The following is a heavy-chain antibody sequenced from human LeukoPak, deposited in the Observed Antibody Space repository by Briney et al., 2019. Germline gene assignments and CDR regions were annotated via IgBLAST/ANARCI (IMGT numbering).Heavy chain of an antibody. D-gene: IGHD5-18*01. CDR3: ARLLNTAMGHQIDY. V-gene: IGHV4-39*01. CDR1: GGSISSSNFY. Sequence: PSETLSLTCTVSGGSISSSNFYWGWIRQPPGKGLEWIGSIHYTGSSYYNPSQQSRVTISVDTPKNQVSLKLTSVSAAYPAVYYCARLLNTAMGHQIDYWGQGTLVTVSS. J-gene: IGHJ4*02. CDR2: IHYTGSS.